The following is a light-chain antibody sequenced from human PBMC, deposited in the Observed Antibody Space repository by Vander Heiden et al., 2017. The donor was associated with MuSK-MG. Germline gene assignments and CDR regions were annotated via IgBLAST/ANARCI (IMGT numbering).Light chain of an antibody. CDR1: SSDVGGYDY. J-gene: IGLJ1*01. V-gene: IGLV2-8*01. Sequence: QSALTQPPSASGSPGQSVAISCTGTSSDVGGYDYVSWYQHHPGKAPKLIIYEVTKRPSGVPDRFSGSKSGNTASLTVSGLQAEDDADYYCSSFAGSNLYVFGTGTKVTVL. CDR2: EVT. CDR3: SSFAGSNLYV.